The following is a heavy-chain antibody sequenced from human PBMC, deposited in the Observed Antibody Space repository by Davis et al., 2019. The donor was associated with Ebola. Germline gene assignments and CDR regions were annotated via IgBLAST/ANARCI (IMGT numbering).Heavy chain of an antibody. CDR2: INPSGGST. Sequence: GESLKVSCKASGYTFTSYYMHWVRQAPGQGLEWMGIINPSGGSTSYAQKFQGRVTMTRDTSTSTVYMELSSLRSEDTAVYYCASPGPVGGSYLHYWGQGTLVTVSS. D-gene: IGHD1-26*01. CDR1: GYTFTSYY. V-gene: IGHV1-46*01. CDR3: ASPGPVGGSYLHY. J-gene: IGHJ4*02.